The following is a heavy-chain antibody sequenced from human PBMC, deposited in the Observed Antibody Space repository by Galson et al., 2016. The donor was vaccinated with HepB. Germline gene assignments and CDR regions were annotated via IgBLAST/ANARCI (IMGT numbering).Heavy chain of an antibody. CDR3: ARGSLVYYFDY. D-gene: IGHD2-15*01. CDR2: IYYSGST. CDR1: GGSISNYY. Sequence: ETLSLTCTVSGGSISNYYWSWIRQPPGKGLEWIGYIYYSGSTNYNPSLKSRVTISVDTSKNQFSLKLSSVTAADTAVYYCARGSLVYYFDYWGQGTLVTVSS. J-gene: IGHJ4*02. V-gene: IGHV4-59*01.